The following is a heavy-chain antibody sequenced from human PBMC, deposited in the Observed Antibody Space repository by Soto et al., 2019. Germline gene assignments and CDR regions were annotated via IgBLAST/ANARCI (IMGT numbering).Heavy chain of an antibody. CDR3: AKDGRGSGSHYNSFGY. CDR1: GFTVGNNY. D-gene: IGHD3-10*01. CDR2: IYSPGTT. J-gene: IGHJ4*02. V-gene: IGHV3-53*01. Sequence: EVQLVESGGGLIQPGGSLKLSCAASGFTVGNNYMSWVRQAPGKGLEWVSLIYSPGTTKYADSVNGRFTVSRDNAKNTLYLQMNSLRAEDTAVYYCAKDGRGSGSHYNSFGYWGQGTLVTVSS.